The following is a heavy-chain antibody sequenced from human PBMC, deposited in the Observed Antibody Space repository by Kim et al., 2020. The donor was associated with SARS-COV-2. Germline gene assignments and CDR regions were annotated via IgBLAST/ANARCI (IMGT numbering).Heavy chain of an antibody. Sequence: GGSLRLSCAASGFTFSRFWMSWVRQAPGKGLEWVANIKEDGSEKNYVDSVKGRLTISRDNAKNSLFLQMQSLRVEDTAVYYCASNSDNSGWYALDQWGQG. CDR2: IKEDGSEK. V-gene: IGHV3-7*01. D-gene: IGHD6-19*01. CDR3: ASNSDNSGWYALDQ. J-gene: IGHJ4*02. CDR1: GFTFSRFW.